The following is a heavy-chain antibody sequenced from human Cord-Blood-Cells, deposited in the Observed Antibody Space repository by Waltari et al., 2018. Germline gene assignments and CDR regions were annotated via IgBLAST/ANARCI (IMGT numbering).Heavy chain of an antibody. V-gene: IGHV4-4*07. D-gene: IGHD3-10*01. J-gene: IGHJ5*02. CDR2: IYTRGST. CDR3: ARSHYGSGSYYWFDP. CDR1: GGSISSYY. Sequence: QVQLQESGPGLVKPSETLSLTCPVSGGSISSYYWSWIRQPAGKGLEWIGRIYTRGSTNYNPSLKSRVTMSVDTSKNQFSLKLSSVTAADTAVYYCARSHYGSGSYYWFDPWGQGTLVTVSS.